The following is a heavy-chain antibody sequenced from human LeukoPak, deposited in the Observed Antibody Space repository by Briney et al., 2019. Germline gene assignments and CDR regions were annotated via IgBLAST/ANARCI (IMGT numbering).Heavy chain of an antibody. CDR2: IYTSGST. CDR1: GGSISSGSYY. Sequence: SETLSLTCTVSGGSISSGSYYWSWIRQPAGKGLVWIGRIYTSGSTNYNPSLKSRVTISVDTSKNQFSLKLSSVTAADTAVYYCARAWYSSSWWRLDYWGQGTLVTVSS. CDR3: ARAWYSSSWWRLDY. V-gene: IGHV4-61*02. D-gene: IGHD6-13*01. J-gene: IGHJ4*02.